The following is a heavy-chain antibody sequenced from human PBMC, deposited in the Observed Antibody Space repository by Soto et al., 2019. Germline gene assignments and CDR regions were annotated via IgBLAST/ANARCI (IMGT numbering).Heavy chain of an antibody. CDR3: ARDGYSTSSDWPWFDP. V-gene: IGHV3-48*02. Sequence: EAQLVESGGGLVQPGGSLRLSCAASGFTFSVYTMHWVRQSPGKGLEWISSITSSGTTISYADSVKGRFTISRVNAKSSLFLQMDTLRDEDTAVYYCARDGYSTSSDWPWFDPWGQGTLVTVSS. D-gene: IGHD6-6*01. J-gene: IGHJ5*02. CDR2: ITSSGTTI. CDR1: GFTFSVYT.